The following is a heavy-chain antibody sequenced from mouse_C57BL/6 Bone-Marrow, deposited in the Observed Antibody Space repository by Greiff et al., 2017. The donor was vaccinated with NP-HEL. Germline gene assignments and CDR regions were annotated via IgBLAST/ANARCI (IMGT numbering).Heavy chain of an antibody. CDR2: INPNNGGT. V-gene: IGHV1-26*01. D-gene: IGHD3-2*02. Sequence: EVQLQQSGPELVKPGASVKISCKASGYTFTDYYMNWVKQSHGKSLEWIGDINPNNGGTSYNQKFKGKATLTVDKSSSTAYMELRSLTSEDSAVYYCARRQLRLQAMDYWGQGTSVTVSS. J-gene: IGHJ4*01. CDR3: ARRQLRLQAMDY. CDR1: GYTFTDYY.